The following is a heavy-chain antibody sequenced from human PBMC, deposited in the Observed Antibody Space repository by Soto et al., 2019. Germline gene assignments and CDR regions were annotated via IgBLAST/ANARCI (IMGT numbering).Heavy chain of an antibody. CDR1: GYTFTGYY. CDR3: ARGPPWGGSYIYYYGMDV. V-gene: IGHV1-2*04. J-gene: IGHJ6*04. D-gene: IGHD1-26*01. Sequence: QVQLVQSGAEVKKPGASVKVSCKASGYTFTGYYMHWLRQAPGQGREWRGWINPNSGGTNYAQKFQGWVTMTRDTSISTAYMELSRLRSDDTAVYYCARGPPWGGSYIYYYGMDVWGKGTTVTVSA. CDR2: INPNSGGT.